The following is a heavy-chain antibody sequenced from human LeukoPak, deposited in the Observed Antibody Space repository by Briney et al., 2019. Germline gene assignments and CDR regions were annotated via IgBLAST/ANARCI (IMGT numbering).Heavy chain of an antibody. CDR2: ISYDGSNK. Sequence: GGSLRLSCAASGFTFSSYGMHWVRQAPGKGLEWVAVISYDGSNKYYADSVKGRFTISRDNSKDTLYFQMNSLIYDDTAVYYCAKTGFQWGEYFYYMDVWGKGTTVTVSS. CDR1: GFTFSSYG. CDR3: AKTGFQWGEYFYYMDV. D-gene: IGHD1-14*01. J-gene: IGHJ6*03. V-gene: IGHV3-30*18.